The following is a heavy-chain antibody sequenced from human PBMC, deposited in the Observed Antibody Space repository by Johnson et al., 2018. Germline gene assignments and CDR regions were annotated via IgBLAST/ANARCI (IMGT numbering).Heavy chain of an antibody. CDR1: GFTFSSYA. D-gene: IGHD6-13*01. J-gene: IGHJ6*03. Sequence: VQLVQSGGGVVQPGRSLRLSCAASGFTFSSYAMSWVRQAPGKGLEWVSAISGSGGSTYYADSVKGRFTISRDNSKNTLYLQMNSLRAEDTAVYYRARGQKQLVRANYYYYMDVWGKGTTVTVSS. CDR2: ISGSGGST. CDR3: ARGQKQLVRANYYYYMDV. V-gene: IGHV3-23*04.